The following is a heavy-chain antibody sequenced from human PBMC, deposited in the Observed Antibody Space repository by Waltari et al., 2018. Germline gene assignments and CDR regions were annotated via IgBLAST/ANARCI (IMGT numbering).Heavy chain of an antibody. CDR2: ISWDGGST. V-gene: IGHV3-43D*04. Sequence: EVQLVESGGVVVQPGGSLRLSCAASGFTFDDYAMHWVRQAPGKGLEWVSLISWDGGSTYYADSVKGRFTISRDNSKNSLYLQMNSLRAEDTALYYCAKDKNWSSEYSGYGPLDYWGQGTLVTVSS. CDR3: AKDKNWSSEYSGYGPLDY. CDR1: GFTFDDYA. J-gene: IGHJ4*02. D-gene: IGHD5-12*01.